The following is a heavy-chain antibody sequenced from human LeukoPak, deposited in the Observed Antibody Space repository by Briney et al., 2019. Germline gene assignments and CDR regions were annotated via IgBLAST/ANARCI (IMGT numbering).Heavy chain of an antibody. V-gene: IGHV3-33*01. D-gene: IGHD3-22*01. CDR3: AREVLDYYDSSGAFDY. J-gene: IGHJ4*02. Sequence: GGSLRLSCAASGFTFSSYGMHWVRQAPGKGLEWVAVIWYDGSNKYYADSVKGRFTISRDNSKNTLYLQMNSLRAEDMAVYYCAREVLDYYDSSGAFDYWGQGTLVTVSS. CDR1: GFTFSSYG. CDR2: IWYDGSNK.